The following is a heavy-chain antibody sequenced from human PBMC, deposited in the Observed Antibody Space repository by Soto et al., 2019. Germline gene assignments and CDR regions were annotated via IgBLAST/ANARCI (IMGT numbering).Heavy chain of an antibody. V-gene: IGHV4-59*08. CDR3: ARRYSSAFDI. CDR2: IYYSGGT. Sequence: SETLSLTCTVSGGFIISDYWIWIRQPPGQGLEWIGYIYYSGGTNYNPSLRSRVTISLDTSKNQFSLKLSSVTAADTAVYYCARRYSSAFDIWGQGTMVTVSS. CDR1: GGFIISDY. J-gene: IGHJ3*02. D-gene: IGHD6-13*01.